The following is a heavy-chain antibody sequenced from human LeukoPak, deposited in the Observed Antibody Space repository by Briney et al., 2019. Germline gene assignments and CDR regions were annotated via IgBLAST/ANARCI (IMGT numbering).Heavy chain of an antibody. J-gene: IGHJ4*02. V-gene: IGHV3-49*04. Sequence: GGSLRLPCTASGFTFGDYAMSWVRQAPGKGLEWVGFIRSKAYGGTTEYAASVKGRFTISRDDSKSIAYLQMNSLKTEDTAVYYCTRYNGYSSGWYSYWGQGTLVTVSS. D-gene: IGHD6-19*01. CDR1: GFTFGDYA. CDR3: TRYNGYSSGWYSY. CDR2: IRSKAYGGTT.